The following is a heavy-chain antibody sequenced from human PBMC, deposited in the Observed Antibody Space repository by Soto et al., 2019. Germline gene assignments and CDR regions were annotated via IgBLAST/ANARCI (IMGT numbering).Heavy chain of an antibody. CDR3: TSVYCSTMIRVRFDY. V-gene: IGHV3-15*07. CDR1: GFTFSNAW. Sequence: PGGSLRLSCAASGFTFSNAWINWVRQAPGKGLEWVGRIKSKTDGGTTDFAAPVKGRFAISRDDSKNMVYLQMNSLKTEDTGINYCTSVYCSTMIRVRFDYWGHGSLVTVSS. CDR2: IKSKTDGGTT. D-gene: IGHD2-15*01. J-gene: IGHJ4*01.